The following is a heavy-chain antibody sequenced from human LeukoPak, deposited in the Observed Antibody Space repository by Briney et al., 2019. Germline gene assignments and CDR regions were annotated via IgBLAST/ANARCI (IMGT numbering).Heavy chain of an antibody. CDR1: GYTFTGYY. D-gene: IGHD2-15*01. J-gene: IGHJ6*03. V-gene: IGHV1-2*02. CDR2: INPNSGGT. Sequence: ASVKVSCKASGYTFTGYYMHWVRQAPGQGLEWMGWINPNSGGTNYAQKFQGRVTMTRDTSISTAYMELSRLRSDDTAAYYCARVVGYCSGGSCYPYYYYYMDVWGKGTTVTVSS. CDR3: ARVVGYCSGGSCYPYYYYYMDV.